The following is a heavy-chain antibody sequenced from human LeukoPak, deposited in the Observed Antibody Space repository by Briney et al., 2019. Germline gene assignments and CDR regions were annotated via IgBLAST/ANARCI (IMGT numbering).Heavy chain of an antibody. J-gene: IGHJ6*02. CDR3: ARQGYSSGWYPSYYYYYGMDV. V-gene: IGHV5-51*01. D-gene: IGHD6-19*01. Sequence: GESLKISCKGSGYIFTTYWIGWVRQLPGKGLEWMGIVYPGDSDTRYSPSFQGQVTISADKSISTAYLQWSSLKASDTAMYYCARQGYSSGWYPSYYYYYGMDVWGQGTTVTVSS. CDR2: VYPGDSDT. CDR1: GYIFTTYW.